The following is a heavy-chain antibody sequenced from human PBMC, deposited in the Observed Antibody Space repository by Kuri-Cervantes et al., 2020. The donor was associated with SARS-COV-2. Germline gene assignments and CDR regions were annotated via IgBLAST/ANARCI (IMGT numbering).Heavy chain of an antibody. CDR2: IKQDGSEK. Sequence: GESLKISCAASGFTFSSYWMSWVRQAPGKGLEWVANIKQDGSEKYYVDSVKGRFTISRDNAKNSLYLQMNSLRAEDTAVYYCAREAWEGYFDYWGQGTLVTVSS. CDR3: AREAWEGYFDY. J-gene: IGHJ4*02. CDR1: GFTFSSYW. V-gene: IGHV3-7*01. D-gene: IGHD1-26*01.